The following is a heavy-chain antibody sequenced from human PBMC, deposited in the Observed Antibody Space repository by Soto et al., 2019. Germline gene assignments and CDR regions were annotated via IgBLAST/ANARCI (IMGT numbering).Heavy chain of an antibody. CDR3: ARAEDIVVVPAQAGTYGMDV. D-gene: IGHD2-2*01. CDR1: GFTFSSYG. Sequence: GSLRLSCAASGFTFSSYGMHWVRQAPGKGLEWVAVIWYDGSSKYYADSVKGRFTISRDNSKNTLYLQMNSLRAEDTAVYYCARAEDIVVVPAQAGTYGMDVWGQGTTVTVS. CDR2: IWYDGSSK. V-gene: IGHV3-33*01. J-gene: IGHJ6*02.